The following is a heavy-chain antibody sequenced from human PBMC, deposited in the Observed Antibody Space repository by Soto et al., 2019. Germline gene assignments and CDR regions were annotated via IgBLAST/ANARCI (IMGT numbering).Heavy chain of an antibody. CDR3: ARDLGVLVPAAAYYYGMDV. CDR2: ISAYNGNT. Sequence: QVQLVQSGAEVKKPGASVKVSCKASGYTFTSYGISWVRQAPGQGLEWMGWISAYNGNTNYAQKLQGRGTMTTDTSTSTAYMELRSVRSDDTAVYYCARDLGVLVPAAAYYYGMDVWGQGTTVTVSS. V-gene: IGHV1-18*01. D-gene: IGHD2-2*01. CDR1: GYTFTSYG. J-gene: IGHJ6*02.